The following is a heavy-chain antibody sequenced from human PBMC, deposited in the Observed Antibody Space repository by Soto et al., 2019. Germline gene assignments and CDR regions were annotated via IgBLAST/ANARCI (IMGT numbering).Heavy chain of an antibody. CDR1: GDTFSFYT. D-gene: IGHD3-10*01. CDR2: VNPIVSTS. CDR3: AASYGSGYRAFDY. Sequence: SVKVSCKASGDTFSFYTINWVRQAPGLGLEWMGRVNPIVSTSNYAQKFQGRVTITADKSTSTAYMQLSSLRSEDTAIYYCAASYGSGYRAFDYWGQGALVTVSS. V-gene: IGHV1-69*08. J-gene: IGHJ4*02.